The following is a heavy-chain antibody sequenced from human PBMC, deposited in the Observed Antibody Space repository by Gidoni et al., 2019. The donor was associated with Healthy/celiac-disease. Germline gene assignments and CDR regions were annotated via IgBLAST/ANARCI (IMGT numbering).Heavy chain of an antibody. CDR1: GGSISSYY. J-gene: IGHJ5*02. Sequence: QVQLQESGPGLVKPSETLSLTCTVSGGSISSYYWSWIRQPPGKGLEWIGYIYYSGSTNYNPPLKSRVTISVDTSKNQFSLKLSSVTAADTAVYYCARDRIYDFWSGYYTGGGWFDPWGQGTLVTVSS. CDR3: ARDRIYDFWSGYYTGGGWFDP. V-gene: IGHV4-59*01. CDR2: IYYSGST. D-gene: IGHD3-3*01.